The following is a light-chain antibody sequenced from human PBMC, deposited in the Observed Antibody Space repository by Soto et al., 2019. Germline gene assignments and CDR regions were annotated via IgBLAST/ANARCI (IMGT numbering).Light chain of an antibody. CDR1: QSLVHSDGKSH. V-gene: IGKV2D-29*01. CDR3: MQIIKLPDT. J-gene: IGKJ2*01. Sequence: ITLTQTPYALSVSPGQPASISCRSSQSLVHSDGKSHLYWYLQKPGQPPQLLIYEASNRFSGVQDRFSGSGSGTDFTLKISRVEAEDVGVYYCMQIIKLPDTFGQGTKVDIK. CDR2: EAS.